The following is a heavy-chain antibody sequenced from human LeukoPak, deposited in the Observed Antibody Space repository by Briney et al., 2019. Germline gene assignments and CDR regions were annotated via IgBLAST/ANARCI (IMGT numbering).Heavy chain of an antibody. CDR2: INPNSGGT. CDR1: GYTFTGYY. V-gene: IGHV1-2*02. Sequence: ASVKVSCKASGYTFTGYYMHWVRQTPGQGLEWMGWINPNSGGTNYAQKFQGRVTMTRDTSISTAYMELSRLISDDTAVYYCARDPGYCSGGSCHYYYMDVWGKGTTVTVSS. J-gene: IGHJ6*03. D-gene: IGHD2-15*01. CDR3: ARDPGYCSGGSCHYYYMDV.